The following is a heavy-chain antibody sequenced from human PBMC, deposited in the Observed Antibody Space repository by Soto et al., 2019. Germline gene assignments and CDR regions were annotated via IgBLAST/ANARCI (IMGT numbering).Heavy chain of an antibody. J-gene: IGHJ4*02. Sequence: LRLSCAASGFTFSSYGMHWVRQAPGKGLEWVAVIWYDGSNKYYADSVKGRFTISRDNSKNTLYLQMNSLRAEDTAVYYCARDSQDIVAAIFDYWGQGTLVTVSS. CDR2: IWYDGSNK. V-gene: IGHV3-33*01. D-gene: IGHD5-12*01. CDR3: ARDSQDIVAAIFDY. CDR1: GFTFSSYG.